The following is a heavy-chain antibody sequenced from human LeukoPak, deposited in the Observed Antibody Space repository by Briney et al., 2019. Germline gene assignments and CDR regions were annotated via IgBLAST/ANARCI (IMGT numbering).Heavy chain of an antibody. J-gene: IGHJ3*02. CDR3: ARLPYYDILTGPVNAFDI. CDR1: DGSISSRSYY. Sequence: SETLSLTCTVSDGSISSRSYYWGWIRQPPGKGLEWIGSISYSGSTYYNPSLRSRVTISVDTSKNQLSLKLSSVTAADTAVFYCARLPYYDILTGPVNAFDIWGQGTMVTVSS. CDR2: ISYSGST. D-gene: IGHD3-9*01. V-gene: IGHV4-39*01.